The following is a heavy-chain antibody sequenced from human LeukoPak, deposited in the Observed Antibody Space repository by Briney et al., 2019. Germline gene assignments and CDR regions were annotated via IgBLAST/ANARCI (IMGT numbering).Heavy chain of an antibody. CDR3: ARDLYGDYAWGRWFDP. CDR1: GGSISSGSYY. J-gene: IGHJ5*02. CDR2: IYTSGST. D-gene: IGHD4-17*01. Sequence: PSQTLSLTCTVSGGSISSGSYYWSWIRQPAGKGLVWIGRIYTSGSTNYNPSLKSRVTISVDTSKNQFSLKLSSVTAADTAVYYCARDLYGDYAWGRWFDPWGQGTMVTVSS. V-gene: IGHV4-61*02.